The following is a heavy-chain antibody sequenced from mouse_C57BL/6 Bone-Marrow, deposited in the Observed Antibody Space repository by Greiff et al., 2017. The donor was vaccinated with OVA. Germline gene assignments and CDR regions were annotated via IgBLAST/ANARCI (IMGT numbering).Heavy chain of an antibody. CDR2: ISSGSSTI. J-gene: IGHJ1*03. CDR1: GFTFSDYG. D-gene: IGHD1-1*01. V-gene: IGHV5-17*01. CDR3: ARPHYYGSSYGWYFDV. Sequence: EVMLVESGGGLVKPGGSLKLSCAASGFTFSDYGMHWVRQAPEKGLEWVAYISSGSSTIYYADTVKGRFTISRDNAKNTLFLQMTSLRSEDTAMYYCARPHYYGSSYGWYFDVWGTGTTVTVSS.